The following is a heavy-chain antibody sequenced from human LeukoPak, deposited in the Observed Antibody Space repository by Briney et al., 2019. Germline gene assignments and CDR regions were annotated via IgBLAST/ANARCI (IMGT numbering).Heavy chain of an antibody. Sequence: ASVKVSCKASGYTFTNYGINGLRQAPGQGLEWMGWISAYNGNTNYAQRLQGRVTMTTDTSTSTAYMELRSLRSDDTAVYYCARDSLGSMEYWGQGTLVTVSS. V-gene: IGHV1-18*01. CDR3: ARDSLGSMEY. CDR1: GYTFTNYG. CDR2: ISAYNGNT. J-gene: IGHJ4*02. D-gene: IGHD3-16*01.